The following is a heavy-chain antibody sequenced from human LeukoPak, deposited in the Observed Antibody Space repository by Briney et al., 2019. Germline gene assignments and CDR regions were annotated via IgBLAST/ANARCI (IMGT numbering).Heavy chain of an antibody. CDR2: IFHSGTT. CDR1: GDSISSNYY. CDR3: ARDGQGVGGNYGSGSYHFPLY. V-gene: IGHV4-38-2*02. Sequence: SETLSLTCTVSGDSISSNYYWAWIRQPPGEGLRWIGNIFHSGTTFYNPSLKSRVTMSVDTSKNQFSLRLTSVTAADTALYFCARDGQGVGGNYGSGSYHFPLYWGQGALVIVSS. J-gene: IGHJ4*02. D-gene: IGHD3-10*01.